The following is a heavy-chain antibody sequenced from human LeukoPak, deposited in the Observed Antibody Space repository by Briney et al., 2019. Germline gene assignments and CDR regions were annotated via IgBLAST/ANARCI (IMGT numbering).Heavy chain of an antibody. CDR1: GFTFSSYG. CDR2: IWYDGSNK. J-gene: IGHJ4*02. CDR3: AKDSPRYSGSYDY. D-gene: IGHD1-26*01. Sequence: GGSLRLSCAASGFTFSSYGMHWVRKAPGKGLEWVAVIWYDGSNKYYADSVKGRFTISRDNSKNTLYLQMNSLRAEDTAVYYCAKDSPRYSGSYDYWGQGTLVTVSS. V-gene: IGHV3-30*02.